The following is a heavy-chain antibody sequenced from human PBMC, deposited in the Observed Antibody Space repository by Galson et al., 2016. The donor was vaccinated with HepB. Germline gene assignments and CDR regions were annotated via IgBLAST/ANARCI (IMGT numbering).Heavy chain of an antibody. Sequence: SVKVSCKASGYTFTNYAIHWVRLAPGQRLEWMGWINAVDTKYSQSFQGRVTITMDTSASTAYMELSSLTSEDTAVYYCARAPGPSAAPRWGQGTLVTVSS. J-gene: IGHJ4*02. CDR3: ARAPGPSAAPR. CDR1: GYTFTNYA. D-gene: IGHD6-13*01. CDR2: INAVDT. V-gene: IGHV1-3*01.